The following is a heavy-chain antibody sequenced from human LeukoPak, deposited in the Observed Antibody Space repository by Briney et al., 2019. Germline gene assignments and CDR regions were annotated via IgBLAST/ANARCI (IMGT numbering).Heavy chain of an antibody. D-gene: IGHD5-18*01. CDR2: IYYSGST. CDR1: GGSISSYY. CDR3: ARAYSYGSEIDY. Sequence: SETLSLTCTVSGGSISSYYWSWIRQPPGKGLEWIGYIYYSGSTNYNPSLKSRVTISVDTSKNQFSLKLSSVTAADTAVYYCARAYSYGSEIDYWGRGTLVTVSS. V-gene: IGHV4-59*01. J-gene: IGHJ4*02.